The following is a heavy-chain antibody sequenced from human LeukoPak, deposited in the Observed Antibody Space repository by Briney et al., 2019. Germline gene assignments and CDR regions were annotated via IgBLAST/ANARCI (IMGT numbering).Heavy chain of an antibody. CDR1: GGSISSYY. Sequence: SETLSLTCTVSGGSISSYYWSWIRQPPGKGLEWIGYIYYSGSTNYNPSLKSRVTISVDTSKNQFSLKLSSVTAADTAVYCCARLYYDFWSGYPDYWGQGTLVTVSS. CDR2: IYYSGST. V-gene: IGHV4-59*08. D-gene: IGHD3-3*01. J-gene: IGHJ4*02. CDR3: ARLYYDFWSGYPDY.